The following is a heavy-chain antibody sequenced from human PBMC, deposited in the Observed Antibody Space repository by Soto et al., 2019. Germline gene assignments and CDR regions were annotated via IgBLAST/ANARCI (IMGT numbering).Heavy chain of an antibody. D-gene: IGHD6-13*01. V-gene: IGHV1-3*01. CDR1: GYTFTSYA. Sequence: ASVKVSCKASGYTFTSYAMHWVRQAPGQRLEWMGWISAGNGNTKYSQKFQGRVTITRDTSASTAYMELSSLRSEDTAVYYCSAEYLAAAGAGYYFDYWGQGTLVTVSS. CDR2: ISAGNGNT. CDR3: SAEYLAAAGAGYYFDY. J-gene: IGHJ4*02.